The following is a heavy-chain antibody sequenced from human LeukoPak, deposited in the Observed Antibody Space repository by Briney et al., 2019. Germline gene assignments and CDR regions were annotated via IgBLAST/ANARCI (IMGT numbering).Heavy chain of an antibody. V-gene: IGHV4-30-4*01. D-gene: IGHD5/OR15-5a*01. CDR3: GRDCVSGIDY. CDR1: GVSISSADYY. Sequence: SETLSLTCTVSGVSISSADYYWSWIRQPPGKGLEWIGYSSYSGSTSYNPSLNSRVTISVDTSKNQFSLRLSSVTAADTAVYYCGRDCVSGIDYRGQGTLVTVSS. CDR2: SSYSGST. J-gene: IGHJ4*02.